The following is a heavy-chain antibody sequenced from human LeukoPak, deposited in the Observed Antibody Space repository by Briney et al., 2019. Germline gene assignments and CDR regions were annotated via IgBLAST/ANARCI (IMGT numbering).Heavy chain of an antibody. J-gene: IGHJ5*02. D-gene: IGHD3-10*01. CDR3: ARDEIGGSNWFDP. Sequence: ASVKVSCKASGYTFTDYYIHWVRQAPGQGLEWMGWINPNTGDTNYTQKFQGRVTMTRDTSITTAYMDLSRLKSDDTAVYYCARDEIGGSNWFDPWGQGTLVTVSS. CDR1: GYTFTDYY. CDR2: INPNTGDT. V-gene: IGHV1-2*02.